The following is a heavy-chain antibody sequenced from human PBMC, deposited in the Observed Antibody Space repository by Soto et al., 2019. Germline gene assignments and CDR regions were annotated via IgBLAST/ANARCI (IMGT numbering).Heavy chain of an antibody. D-gene: IGHD3-10*01. CDR3: AGFVSYYTIYYGLFSF. CDR1: GDSISTYY. J-gene: IGHJ4*02. CDR2: IYYSGST. V-gene: IGHV4-59*01. Sequence: SETLSLTCTVSGDSISTYYWSWIRQPPGKGLEWIGYIYYSGSTNYNPSLKSRVTISVDTSKNQFSLKLSSVTAADTAVYYCAGFVSYYTIYYGLFSFRAQGTFVPVSS.